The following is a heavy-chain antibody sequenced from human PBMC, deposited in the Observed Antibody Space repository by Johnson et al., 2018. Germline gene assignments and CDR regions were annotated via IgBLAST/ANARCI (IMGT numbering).Heavy chain of an antibody. J-gene: IGHJ6*03. D-gene: IGHD5-18*01. CDR3: ARVDTAMVTFYYMDV. CDR1: GFTFSSYA. Sequence: EVQLVESGGGLVQXGGSXRLXCAASGFTFSSYAMHWVRQAPGKGLDYVSAISSNGGSTYYANSVKGRFTFSRDNSKTTLYLQMGSLRAEDMAVYYRARVDTAMVTFYYMDVWGKGTTVTVSS. CDR2: ISSNGGST. V-gene: IGHV3-64*01.